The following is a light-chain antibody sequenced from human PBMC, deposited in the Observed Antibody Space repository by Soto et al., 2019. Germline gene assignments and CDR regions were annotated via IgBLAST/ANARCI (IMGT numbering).Light chain of an antibody. CDR3: KQCLNFYRT. Sequence: TSSRAASVGGTLTITFRASRSISSSLSWFEHSPGQAPKLLLFAASDMHAGVPPRFSGSGSGKDFTLTICRLQPEDFATYYCKQCLNFYRTFGPGTKVDIK. CDR2: AAS. V-gene: IGKV1-39*01. CDR1: RSISSS. J-gene: IGKJ1*01.